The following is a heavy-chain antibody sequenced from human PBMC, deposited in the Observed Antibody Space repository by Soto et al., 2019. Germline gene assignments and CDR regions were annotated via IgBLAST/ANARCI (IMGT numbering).Heavy chain of an antibody. Sequence: PSETLSLTCAVSGGSISSNNWWTWVRQPPGKGLEWIGEIYDSGSTNYNPSLKSRLGMSLDTSKNQFSLKMTSMTAADTAVYYCARMLADGYHLWGQGTLVTVSS. D-gene: IGHD2-2*01. CDR3: ARMLADGYHL. CDR2: IYDSGST. V-gene: IGHV4-4*02. J-gene: IGHJ4*02. CDR1: GGSISSNNW.